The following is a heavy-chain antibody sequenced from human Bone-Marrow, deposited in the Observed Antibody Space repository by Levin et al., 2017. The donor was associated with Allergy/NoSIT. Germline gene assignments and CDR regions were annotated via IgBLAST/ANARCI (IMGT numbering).Heavy chain of an antibody. Sequence: GGSLRLSCAASGFTVSSNYMSWVRQAPGRGLEWLSVIYSDGTTYYADSVKGRFTISRDNSKNTLFLQMNSLSAEDTAVYYCARDYYGSGDYYPYHYYYYMDVWGKGTTVTVSS. D-gene: IGHD3-10*01. CDR3: ARDYYGSGDYYPYHYYYYMDV. CDR1: GFTVSSNY. CDR2: IYSDGTT. J-gene: IGHJ6*03. V-gene: IGHV3-53*01.